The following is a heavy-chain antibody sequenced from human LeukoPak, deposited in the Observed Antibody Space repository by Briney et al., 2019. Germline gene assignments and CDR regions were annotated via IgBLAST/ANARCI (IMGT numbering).Heavy chain of an antibody. D-gene: IGHD6-6*01. CDR1: GFTFSSHT. CDR3: ARGSIGAGVMDV. J-gene: IGHJ6*02. Sequence: GGSLRLSCTASGFTFSSHTMNWVRQAPGKGLEWVSSISNSSSYIFYADSMKGRFTISRDNAKNSLYLQMNSLRAEDTAVYYCARGSIGAGVMDVWGQGTTVTVSS. CDR2: ISNSSSYI. V-gene: IGHV3-21*01.